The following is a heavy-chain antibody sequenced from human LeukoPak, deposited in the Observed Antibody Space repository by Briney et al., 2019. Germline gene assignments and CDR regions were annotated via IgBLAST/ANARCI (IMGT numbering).Heavy chain of an antibody. J-gene: IGHJ6*02. D-gene: IGHD1-26*01. CDR3: ARLVGANNYILDV. V-gene: IGHV3-72*01. CDR2: IRNKANSYTT. Sequence: GGSLRLSCEASGFTFSDLYMDWLRQAPGRGLEWIGRIRNKANSYTTEYAASVNGRVTFSRDDSKSSFYLQMNSLKTDDTALYYCARLVGANNYILDVWGQGTTVTVSS. CDR1: GFTFSDLY.